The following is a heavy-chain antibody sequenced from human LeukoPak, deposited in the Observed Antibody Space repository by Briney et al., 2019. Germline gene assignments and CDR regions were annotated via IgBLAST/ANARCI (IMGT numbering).Heavy chain of an antibody. V-gene: IGHV1-46*01. CDR2: INPSGGST. D-gene: IGHD3-10*01. J-gene: IGHJ4*02. CDR1: GYTLTIYY. CDR3: ARAGIFDY. Sequence: GASVKVSRKSSGYTLTIYYIHWVRQAPGQGLEWMGIINPSGGSTSYAQKFQGRVTMTRDTSTSTVYMELSSLRSEDTAVYYCARAGIFDYWGQGTLVTVSS.